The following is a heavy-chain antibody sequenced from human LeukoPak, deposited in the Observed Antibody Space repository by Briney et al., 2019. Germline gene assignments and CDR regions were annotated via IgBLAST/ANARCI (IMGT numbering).Heavy chain of an antibody. J-gene: IGHJ4*02. CDR2: LLGSGRKS. Sequence: PGGSLRLSCSASGLAFSGFAKGWVRQAPRKGPEGVASLLGSGRKSYYPDSLEGGFTISRDNLKNKLYLQMNSEGAEDTALYYCARGRGGDYVPSRFYCWGQGTVVSVS. V-gene: IGHV3-23*01. CDR3: ARGRGGDYVPSRFYC. D-gene: IGHD4-17*01. CDR1: GLAFSGFA.